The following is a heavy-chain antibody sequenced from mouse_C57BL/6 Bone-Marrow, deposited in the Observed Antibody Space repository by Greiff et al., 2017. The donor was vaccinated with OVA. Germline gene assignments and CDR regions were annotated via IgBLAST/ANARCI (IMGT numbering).Heavy chain of an antibody. CDR2: IYPRSGNT. CDR1: GYTFTSYG. Sequence: VKLQQSGAELARPGASVKLSCTASGYTFTSYGISWVKQRTGQGLEWIGEIYPRSGNTYYNEKFKGKATLTADKSSSTAYMELRSLTSEDSAVYFCARAPWFAYWGQGTLVTVSA. CDR3: ARAPWFAY. V-gene: IGHV1-81*01. J-gene: IGHJ3*01.